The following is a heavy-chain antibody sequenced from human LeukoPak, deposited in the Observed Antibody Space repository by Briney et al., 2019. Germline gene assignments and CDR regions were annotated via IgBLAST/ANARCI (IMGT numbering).Heavy chain of an antibody. D-gene: IGHD5-12*01. Sequence: GGSLRLSCAASGFTFTNAWMNWVRQAPGKGLEWVGRIKNKADGGTTDYAAPVKGRFTISRDDSKNMVYLQMNSLKTEDTAIYYCSTDNYCRYSTFCHWGQGTQVTVSS. J-gene: IGHJ4*02. CDR2: IKNKADGGTT. CDR3: STDNYCRYSTFCH. V-gene: IGHV3-15*01. CDR1: GFTFTNAW.